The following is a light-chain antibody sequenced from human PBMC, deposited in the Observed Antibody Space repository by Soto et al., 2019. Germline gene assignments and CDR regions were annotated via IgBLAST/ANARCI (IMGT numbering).Light chain of an antibody. J-gene: IGLJ2*01. CDR2: DVS. CDR3: SSYTSSSTHVV. V-gene: IGLV2-14*01. Sequence: QSVLTQPASVSGSPGQSITISCTGTSSDVGGYNYVSWYQQHPGKAPKLMMYDVSNRPSGVSDRFSGSKSGNTASLTISGLQAEDAADYYCSSYTSSSTHVVFGGGTKLTVL. CDR1: SSDVGGYNY.